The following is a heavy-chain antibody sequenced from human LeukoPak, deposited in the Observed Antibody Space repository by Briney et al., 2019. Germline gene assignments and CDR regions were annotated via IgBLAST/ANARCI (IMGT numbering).Heavy chain of an antibody. CDR1: GGSISSYY. J-gene: IGHJ3*02. CDR2: IYYSGST. V-gene: IGHV4-59*08. CDR3: ARHGPYDYGDYVGAFDI. Sequence: PSQTLSLTCTVSGGSISSYYWSWIRQPPGKGLEWIGYIYYSGSTNYNPSLKSRVTISVDTSKNQFSLKLSSVTAADTAVYYCARHGPYDYGDYVGAFDIWGQGTMVTVSS. D-gene: IGHD4-17*01.